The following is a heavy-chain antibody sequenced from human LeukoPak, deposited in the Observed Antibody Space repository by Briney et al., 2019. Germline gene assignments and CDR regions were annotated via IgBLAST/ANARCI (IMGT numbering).Heavy chain of an antibody. D-gene: IGHD2-2*02. CDR3: ASGIVVVPAAIVSPEYFQH. Sequence: NSSETLSLTCTVSGGSISSSSYYWGWIRQPPGKGLEWIGSIYYSGSTYYNPSLKSRVTISVDTSKNQFSLKLSSVTAADTAVYYCASGIVVVPAAIVSPEYFQHWGQGTLVTVSS. CDR1: GGSISSSSYY. V-gene: IGHV4-39*07. J-gene: IGHJ1*01. CDR2: IYYSGST.